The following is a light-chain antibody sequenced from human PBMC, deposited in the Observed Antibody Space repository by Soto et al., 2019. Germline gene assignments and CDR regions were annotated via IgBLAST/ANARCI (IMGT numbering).Light chain of an antibody. CDR3: QQYGSSPGVT. J-gene: IGKJ3*01. CDR2: GAF. CDR1: QSVSSRY. Sequence: EIVLTQSPGTLSLSPGERATLSCRASQSVSSRYLAWYQQKPGQAPRLLLYGAFSRATGIPDRFSGSGSGTDFTLTISRLEPEDFAVYYCQQYGSSPGVTFGPGTKVDIK. V-gene: IGKV3-20*01.